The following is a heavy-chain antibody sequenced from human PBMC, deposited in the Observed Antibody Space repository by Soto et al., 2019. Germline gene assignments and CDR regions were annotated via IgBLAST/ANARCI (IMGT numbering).Heavy chain of an antibody. Sequence: QVQLVQSGAEVKKPGASVKVSCKASGYTFTSYDINWVRQATGQGLEWMGWMNPNSGNTGYAQKFQGRVTMTRNTSISTAHMELSSLRSEDTAVYYCARGLGRAVTTLYNWFDPWGQGTLVTVSS. V-gene: IGHV1-8*01. D-gene: IGHD4-4*01. CDR3: ARGLGRAVTTLYNWFDP. J-gene: IGHJ5*02. CDR2: MNPNSGNT. CDR1: GYTFTSYD.